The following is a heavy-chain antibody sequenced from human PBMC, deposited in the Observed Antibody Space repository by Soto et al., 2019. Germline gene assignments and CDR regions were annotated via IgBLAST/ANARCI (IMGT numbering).Heavy chain of an antibody. CDR3: VTPGIAVAGTSSSAFDI. J-gene: IGHJ3*02. V-gene: IGHV1-58*01. Sequence: SVKVSCKASGFTFTSSAVQWVRQARGQRLDGIGWIVVGSGNTNYAQKFQERVTITRDMSTSTAYMELSSLRSEDMAVYYCVTPGIAVAGTSSSAFDIWGQGTMVTVSS. D-gene: IGHD6-19*01. CDR2: IVVGSGNT. CDR1: GFTFTSSA.